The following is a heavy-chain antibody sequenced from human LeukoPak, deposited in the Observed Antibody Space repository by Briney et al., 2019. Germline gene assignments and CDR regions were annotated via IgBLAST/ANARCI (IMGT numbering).Heavy chain of an antibody. CDR3: AREKTGTKYYFDY. Sequence: PSVKVSCKASGGTFSSYTISWVRQAPGQGLEWMGRIIPILGIANYAQKFQGRVTITADKSTSTAYMELSSLRSEDTAVYYCAREKTGTKYYFDYWGQGTLVTVSS. CDR2: IIPILGIA. CDR1: GGTFSSYT. V-gene: IGHV1-69*04. D-gene: IGHD1-7*01. J-gene: IGHJ4*02.